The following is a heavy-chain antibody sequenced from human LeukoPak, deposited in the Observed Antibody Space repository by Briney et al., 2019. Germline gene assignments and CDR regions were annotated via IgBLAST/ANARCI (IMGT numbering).Heavy chain of an antibody. D-gene: IGHD2-8*01. CDR1: GFTFSDYY. CDR2: ISSSGSTI. J-gene: IGHJ2*01. Sequence: AGGSLRPSCAASGFTFSDYYMSWIRQAPGKGLEWVSYISSSGSTIYYADSVKGRFTISGDNAKNSLYLQMNSLRAEDTAVYYCARGGGDCTNGVCYNYWYFDLWGRGTLVTVSS. V-gene: IGHV3-11*01. CDR3: ARGGGDCTNGVCYNYWYFDL.